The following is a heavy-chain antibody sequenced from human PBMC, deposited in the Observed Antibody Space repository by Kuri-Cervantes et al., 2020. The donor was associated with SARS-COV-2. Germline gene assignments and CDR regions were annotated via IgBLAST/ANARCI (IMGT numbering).Heavy chain of an antibody. D-gene: IGHD7-27*01. CDR1: GFTFDDYT. CDR3: AKEWPTGDGLGFDS. V-gene: IGHV3-43*01. J-gene: IGHJ4*02. CDR2: IEWDGGRT. Sequence: LSLTCAASGFTFDDYTMHWVRQAPGKGLEWVSLIEWDGGRTHYADSVKGRFTISRDNSKSSLFLQMNSLRTEDTALYYCAKEWPTGDGLGFDSWGQGTLVTVSS.